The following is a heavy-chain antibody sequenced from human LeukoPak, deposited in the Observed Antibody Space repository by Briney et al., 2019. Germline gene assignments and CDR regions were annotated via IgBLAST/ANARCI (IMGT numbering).Heavy chain of an antibody. D-gene: IGHD3-22*01. CDR3: ARGTGDGITMIETAFDI. Sequence: GGSLRLSCAASGFTFSSYSMNWVRQAPGKGLEWVSSISSSSSYIYYADSVKGRFTISRDNAKNSLYLQMNSLRAEDTAVYYCARGTGDGITMIETAFDIWGQGTMVTVSS. J-gene: IGHJ3*02. CDR2: ISSSSSYI. V-gene: IGHV3-21*01. CDR1: GFTFSSYS.